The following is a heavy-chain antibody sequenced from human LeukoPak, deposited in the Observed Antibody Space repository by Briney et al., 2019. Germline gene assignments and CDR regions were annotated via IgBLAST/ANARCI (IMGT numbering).Heavy chain of an antibody. V-gene: IGHV4-39*07. J-gene: IGHJ4*02. CDR2: SDQSGDA. D-gene: IGHD5-18*01. CDR1: GGSINSGSYY. CDR3: ARGRGYSYGL. Sequence: KTSETLSLTCTVSGGSINSGSYYWGWIRQPPGKGLEWIGESDQSGDANYNPSLRSRATISMETSSNQISLKMTSATAADTAVYYCARGRGYSYGLWGQGKLVIVSS.